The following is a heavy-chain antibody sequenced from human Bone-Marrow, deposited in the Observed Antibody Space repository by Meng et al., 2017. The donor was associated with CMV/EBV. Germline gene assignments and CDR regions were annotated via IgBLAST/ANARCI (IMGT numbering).Heavy chain of an antibody. J-gene: IGHJ6*02. V-gene: IGHV4-61*01. CDR1: GGPVSGGSYY. Sequence: GSLRLSCTVSGGPVSGGSYYWSWIRQPPGKGLEWIGYIYYSGSTNYNPSLKSRVTISVDTSKNQFSLKLCSVTAADTAVYYCARDRGRKVLLPPHITRYGMDVWGQGTTVTVSS. CDR2: IYYSGST. D-gene: IGHD3-22*01. CDR3: ARDRGRKVLLPPHITRYGMDV.